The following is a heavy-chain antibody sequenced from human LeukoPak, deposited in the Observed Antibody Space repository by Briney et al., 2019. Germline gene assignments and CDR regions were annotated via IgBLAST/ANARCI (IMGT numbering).Heavy chain of an antibody. CDR3: VRGGVTGSGTYYVLN. CDR1: GFTFSSYW. J-gene: IGHJ4*02. CDR2: INNDGSTT. D-gene: IGHD3-10*01. V-gene: IGHV3-74*01. Sequence: GGSLRLSCAASGFTFSSYWMHWVRQVPGKGLVGVSRINNDGSTTRYADSVKGRFTISRDNAKNTVYLQMNSLRAEDTAVYYCVRGGVTGSGTYYVLNRGQGTLITVSS.